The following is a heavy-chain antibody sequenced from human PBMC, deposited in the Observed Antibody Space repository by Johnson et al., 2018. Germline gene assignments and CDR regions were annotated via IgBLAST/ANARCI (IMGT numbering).Heavy chain of an antibody. CDR1: GFTFSSYS. CDR3: AKVWPYRSGWYDFPDACDI. Sequence: VQLQESGGGLVQPGGSLRLSCAASGFTFSSYSMNWVRQAPGKGLEWVSAISGSGGSTYYADSVKGRFTISRDNSKNTLYLQMNSLRAEEPAVYYCAKVWPYRSGWYDFPDACDIWGQGTMVTVSS. CDR2: ISGSGGST. V-gene: IGHV3-23*01. D-gene: IGHD6-19*01. J-gene: IGHJ3*02.